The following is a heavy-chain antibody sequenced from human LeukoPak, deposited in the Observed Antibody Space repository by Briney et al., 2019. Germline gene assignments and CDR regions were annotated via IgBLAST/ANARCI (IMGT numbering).Heavy chain of an antibody. CDR2: ISAYNGNT. V-gene: IGHV1-18*01. J-gene: IGHJ6*03. D-gene: IGHD7-27*01. Sequence: ASVKVSCKASGYTFTSYGISWVRQAPGQGLEWMGWISAYNGNTNYAQKLQGRVTMTTDTSTSTAYMELRSLRSEDTAVYYCARGRTGDRYYYYYMDVWGKGTTVTVSS. CDR3: ARGRTGDRYYYYYMDV. CDR1: GYTFTSYG.